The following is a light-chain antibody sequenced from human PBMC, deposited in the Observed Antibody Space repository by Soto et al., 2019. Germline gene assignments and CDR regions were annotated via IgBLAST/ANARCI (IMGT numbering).Light chain of an antibody. Sequence: QSVLTQPPSASGTPGQRVNISCSGSSSNIGRNTVNWYQHLPGTAPKLVIYSDNQRPSGVPHRFSGSKSGTSASLAISGLQSEDEADYYCASWDDSLNGVVFGGGTKLTVL. CDR2: SDN. CDR1: SSNIGRNT. V-gene: IGLV1-44*01. J-gene: IGLJ2*01. CDR3: ASWDDSLNGVV.